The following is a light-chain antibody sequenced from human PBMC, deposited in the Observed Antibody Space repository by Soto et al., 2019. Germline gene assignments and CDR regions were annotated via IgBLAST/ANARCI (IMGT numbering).Light chain of an antibody. CDR2: INN. J-gene: IGLJ2*01. Sequence: QSVLTQPPSASGTPGQRVTISCSGRSSNLVSNTVNWYQQLPGTAPKLDINNQRPSGVPDRFSRSKSGTSASMAISVLQSEDEADYYCVAWDDSMNGYVVFGGGTKVTVL. V-gene: IGLV1-44*01. CDR1: SSNLVSNT. CDR3: VAWDDSMNGYVV.